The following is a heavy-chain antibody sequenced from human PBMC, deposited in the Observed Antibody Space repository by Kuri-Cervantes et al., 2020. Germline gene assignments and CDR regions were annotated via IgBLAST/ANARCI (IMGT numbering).Heavy chain of an antibody. CDR2: VNPNSGNT. CDR1: GYTFTDYY. CDR3: SRGIRPFDY. V-gene: IGHV1-8*02. Sequence: ASVKVSCKASGYTFTDYYMHWVRLAPGQGLEWMGWVNPNSGNTGYAQKFQGRVTMTRNTSISTAYMELSSLRSGDTAVYYCSRGIRPFDYWGQGTLVTVSS. J-gene: IGHJ4*02.